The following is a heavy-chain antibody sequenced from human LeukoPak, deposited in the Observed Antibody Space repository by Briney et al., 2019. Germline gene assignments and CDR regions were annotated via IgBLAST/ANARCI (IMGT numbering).Heavy chain of an antibody. V-gene: IGHV3-66*04. D-gene: IGHD1-26*01. Sequence: GGSLRLSCAAYGFSFSSYEMNWVRQAPGKGLEWVSVIYSGGSTYYADSVKGRFTISRDNSKNTLYLQMNSLRAEDTAVYYCASQLLTWGQGTLVTVSS. CDR1: GFSFSSYE. J-gene: IGHJ5*02. CDR2: IYSGGST. CDR3: ASQLLT.